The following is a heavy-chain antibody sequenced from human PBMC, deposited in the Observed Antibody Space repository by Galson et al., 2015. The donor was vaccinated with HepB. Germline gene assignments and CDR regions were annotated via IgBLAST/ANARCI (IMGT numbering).Heavy chain of an antibody. CDR2: IYYSGST. V-gene: IGHV4-39*01. CDR1: GGSISSSSYY. J-gene: IGHJ4*02. D-gene: IGHD1-1*01. Sequence: LSLTCTVSGGSISSSSYYWGWIRQPPGKGLEWIGSIYYSGSTYYDPSLKSRVTISVDTSKNQFSLKLSSVTAADTAVYYCARHYHPALERYSSFDYWGQGTLVTVSS. CDR3: ARHYHPALERYSSFDY.